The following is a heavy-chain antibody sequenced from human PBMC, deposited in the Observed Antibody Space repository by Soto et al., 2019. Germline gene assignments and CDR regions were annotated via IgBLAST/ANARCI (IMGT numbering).Heavy chain of an antibody. J-gene: IGHJ6*02. D-gene: IGHD3-10*01. CDR3: ARFAPGGGMDV. CDR2: IYTSGST. Sequence: PSETLSLTCTVSGGAISSYYWSWIRQPAGKGLGGSGRIYTSGSTNYNPSLKSRVTMSVDTSKNQFSLKLSSVTAADTAVYYCARFAPGGGMDVWGQGTTVPVS. V-gene: IGHV4-4*07. CDR1: GGAISSYY.